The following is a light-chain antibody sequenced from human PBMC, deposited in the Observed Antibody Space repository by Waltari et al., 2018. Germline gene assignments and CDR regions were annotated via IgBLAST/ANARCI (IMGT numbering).Light chain of an antibody. J-gene: IGLJ3*02. V-gene: IGLV3-10*01. CDR1: VLPRKY. CDR3: YSTDSSGNHRGV. Sequence: SYELTQPPSVSVSPGQTARIICSGDVLPRKYAYWYQQKSGQAPVPVIYEDSKRPSGIPGRFAGSSSGTVATLTISGAQVEDEGVYYCYSTDSSGNHRGVFGGGTTLTVL. CDR2: EDS.